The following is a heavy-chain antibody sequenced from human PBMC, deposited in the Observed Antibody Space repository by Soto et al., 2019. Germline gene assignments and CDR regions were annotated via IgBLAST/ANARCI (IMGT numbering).Heavy chain of an antibody. D-gene: IGHD1-1*01. CDR3: ARGPPKYDEPNYYFDY. J-gene: IGHJ4*02. Sequence: PSETLSLTCTVSGGSLRSGDYSWSWLRQPPEKGLGGSGDIYDSRSTYYKPSLKSRVTITVDTSKNQFSLKLSSVTAANTAVYHCARGPPKYDEPNYYFDYWGQGTLVTVSS. CDR2: IYDSRST. CDR1: GGSLRSGDYS. V-gene: IGHV4-30-4*01.